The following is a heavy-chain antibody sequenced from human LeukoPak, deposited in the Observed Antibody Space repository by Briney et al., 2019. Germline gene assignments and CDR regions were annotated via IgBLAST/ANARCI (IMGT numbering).Heavy chain of an antibody. CDR3: ARGYSDTIAYYYYMDV. CDR2: IYYSGST. J-gene: IGHJ6*03. Sequence: PSETLSLTCTVSGGFISSYYWSWIRQPPGKGLEWIGYIYYSGSTNYNPSLKSRVTISVDTSKNQFSLKLSSVTAADTAVYYCARGYSDTIAYYYYMDVWGKGTTVTVSS. CDR1: GGFISSYY. V-gene: IGHV4-59*01. D-gene: IGHD2-15*01.